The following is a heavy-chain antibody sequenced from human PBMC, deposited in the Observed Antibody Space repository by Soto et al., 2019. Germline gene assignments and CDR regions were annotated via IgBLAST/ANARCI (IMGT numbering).Heavy chain of an antibody. D-gene: IGHD4-17*01. V-gene: IGHV4-30-4*01. CDR2: IYYSGST. CDR1: GGSISSGDCY. Sequence: RSLTCTVSGGSISSGDCYWSWIRQPPGKGLEWIGYIYYSGSTYYNPSLKSRVTISVDTSKNQFSLKLSSVTAADTAVYYCARDPTTDYYYGMDVWGQGTTVTVSS. CDR3: ARDPTTDYYYGMDV. J-gene: IGHJ6*02.